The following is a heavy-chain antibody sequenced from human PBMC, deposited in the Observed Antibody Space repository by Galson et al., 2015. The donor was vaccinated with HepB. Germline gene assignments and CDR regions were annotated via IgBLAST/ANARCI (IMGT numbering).Heavy chain of an antibody. D-gene: IGHD3-22*01. Sequence: SVKVSCKASGYTFTNYGINWVRHAPGQGLEWMGWISGHNGRTKYPQRLQARLTLTLDRSTTTTYMELTSLTSDDTAMYYCARLDRYDSRGGFYYSMDVWGQGTTVIVSS. CDR3: ARLDRYDSRGGFYYSMDV. J-gene: IGHJ6*02. V-gene: IGHV1-18*01. CDR1: GYTFTNYG. CDR2: ISGHNGRT.